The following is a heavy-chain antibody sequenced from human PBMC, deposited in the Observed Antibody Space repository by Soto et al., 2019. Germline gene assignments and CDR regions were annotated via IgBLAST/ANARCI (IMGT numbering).Heavy chain of an antibody. D-gene: IGHD1-26*01. CDR1: GYTFTSHG. J-gene: IGHJ3*02. CDR2: ISTYNGKT. Sequence: QLQLVQSGGEVKTPGASVKVSCTTSGYTFTSHGISWVRQAPGQGLEWMGWISTYNGKTDYAQKFQGRVTMTADTRTSTGYREVRSLRSDDTAVYYCARLLTEGATYREDAFDMWGQGTKVTVSS. CDR3: ARLLTEGATYREDAFDM. V-gene: IGHV1-18*01.